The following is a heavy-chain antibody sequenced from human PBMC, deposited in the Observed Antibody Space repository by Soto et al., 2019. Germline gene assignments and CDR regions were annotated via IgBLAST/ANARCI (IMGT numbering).Heavy chain of an antibody. D-gene: IGHD3-9*01. CDR3: ARELHDILAAYYRLDY. V-gene: IGHV4-30-4*01. CDR2: IYYSGST. J-gene: IGHJ4*02. Sequence: SETLSLTCTVSGGSISSGDYYWSWIRQPPGKGLEWIGYIYYSGSTYYNPSLKSRVTISVDTSKNQFSLKLSSVTAADTAVYYCARELHDILAAYYRLDYWGQGTRVTVSS. CDR1: GGSISSGDYY.